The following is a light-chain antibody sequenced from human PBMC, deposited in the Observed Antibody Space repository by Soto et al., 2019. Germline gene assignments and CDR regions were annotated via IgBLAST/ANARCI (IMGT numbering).Light chain of an antibody. CDR1: ETVAGNY. V-gene: IGKV3-20*01. CDR3: QQYGHSPKFT. CDR2: GAS. J-gene: IGKJ3*01. Sequence: EIVLTQSPGTLSLSPGERATLSCRASETVAGNYLAWYQHKPGQAPRLLIYGASIRATGTPDRFRGSGYDTDFTLSISRLEPEDSAVYSCQQYGHSPKFTFGPGTRVEMK.